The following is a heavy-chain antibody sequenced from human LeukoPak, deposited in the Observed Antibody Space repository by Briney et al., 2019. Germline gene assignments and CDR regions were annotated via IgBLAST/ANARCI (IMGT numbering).Heavy chain of an antibody. V-gene: IGHV1-24*01. J-gene: IGHJ3*02. CDR3: ARDLRLGTSVENPIIAAADAFDI. D-gene: IGHD6-13*01. Sequence: ASVKVSCKVSGYTLTELSMHWVRQAPGKGLEWMGGFDPEVGKTIYAQKFQGRVTMTEDTSTDTAYMELSSLRSEDTAVYYCARDLRLGTSVENPIIAAADAFDIWGQGTMVTVSS. CDR1: GYTLTELS. CDR2: FDPEVGKT.